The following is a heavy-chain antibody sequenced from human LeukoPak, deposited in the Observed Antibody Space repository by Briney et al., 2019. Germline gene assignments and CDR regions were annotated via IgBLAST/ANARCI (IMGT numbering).Heavy chain of an antibody. CDR3: ARVRASWAGNWFDP. CDR1: GGSISSYY. CDR2: IYYSGST. D-gene: IGHD7-27*01. Sequence: SETLSLTCTVSGGSISSYYWGWVRQPPGKGLEWIGYIYYSGSTNYNPSLVSRVTISLDTSKNQFSLKLSSVTAADTTVYYCARVRASWAGNWFDPWGQGTLVTVSS. J-gene: IGHJ5*02. V-gene: IGHV4-59*01.